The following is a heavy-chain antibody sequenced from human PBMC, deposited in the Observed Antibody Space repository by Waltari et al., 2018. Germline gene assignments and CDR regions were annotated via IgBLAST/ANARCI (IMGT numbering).Heavy chain of an antibody. J-gene: IGHJ6*03. Sequence: QVQLVESGGGVVQPGGSLSLSCAASGFTFSSYGIPWFRPAPGKGLEWVAFIRYDGSNKYYADSVKGRFTISRDNSKNTLYLQMNSLRAEDTAVYYCAKDARPRSYSGGTMGYYMDVWGKGTTVTVSS. V-gene: IGHV3-30*02. D-gene: IGHD1-26*01. CDR3: AKDARPRSYSGGTMGYYMDV. CDR1: GFTFSSYG. CDR2: IRYDGSNK.